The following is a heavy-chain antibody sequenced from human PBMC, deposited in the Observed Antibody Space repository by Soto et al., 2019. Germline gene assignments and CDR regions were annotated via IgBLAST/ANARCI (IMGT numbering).Heavy chain of an antibody. V-gene: IGHV3-30-3*02. D-gene: IGHD5-18*01. CDR3: AKRDTAMVSDV. Sequence: GGSLRLSCAASGFTFSSYAMHWVRQAPGKGLEWVAVISYDGSNKYYADSVKGRFTISRDNPKNTPYLQMNSLRADDTAVYYCAKRDTAMVSDVWGQGTTVTVSS. CDR2: ISYDGSNK. J-gene: IGHJ6*02. CDR1: GFTFSSYA.